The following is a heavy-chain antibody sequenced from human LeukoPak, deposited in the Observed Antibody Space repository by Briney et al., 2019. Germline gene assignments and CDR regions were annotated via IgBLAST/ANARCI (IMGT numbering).Heavy chain of an antibody. CDR3: ARNLPRTLLLWFGELLLWRGISYYYYYIDV. CDR2: IIPIFGTA. D-gene: IGHD3-10*01. Sequence: SVKVSCKASGGTFSSYAISWVRQAPGQGLEWMGGIIPIFGTANYAQKFQGRVTITADESTSTAYMELSSLRSEDTAVYYCARNLPRTLLLWFGELLLWRGISYYYYYIDVWGKGTTVTVSS. V-gene: IGHV1-69*13. CDR1: GGTFSSYA. J-gene: IGHJ6*03.